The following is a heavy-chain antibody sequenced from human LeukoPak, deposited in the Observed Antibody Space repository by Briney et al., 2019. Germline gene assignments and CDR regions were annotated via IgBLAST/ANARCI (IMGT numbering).Heavy chain of an antibody. D-gene: IGHD2-15*01. J-gene: IGHJ4*02. CDR1: VFPFSTFA. CDR3: AKYSLEGG. Sequence: GGCLRLSCTPSVFPFSTFALSWVREAPGKGLEWVSAISGSGGSTYYADSVKGRFTISRDNSKNTLYLQMNSLRADDTAVYYCAKYSLEGGWGQGTLVTVSS. V-gene: IGHV3-23*01. CDR2: ISGSGGST.